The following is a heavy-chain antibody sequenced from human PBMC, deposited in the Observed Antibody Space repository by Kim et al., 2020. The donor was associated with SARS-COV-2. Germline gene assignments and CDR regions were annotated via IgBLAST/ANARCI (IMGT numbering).Heavy chain of an antibody. J-gene: IGHJ5*02. CDR3: ARGAEDLGIAAGFWFDP. D-gene: IGHD6-13*01. CDR2: IYYTGST. V-gene: IGHV4-39*07. Sequence: SETLSLTCSVSGGSITSSDYYWAWIRQPPGKGLEWIGSIYYTGSTYDNPSLKSRVTISVDTSNNQFSLKMRSVTAADTAVYYCARGAEDLGIAAGFWFDPWGRGTLVTVSS. CDR1: GGSITSSDYY.